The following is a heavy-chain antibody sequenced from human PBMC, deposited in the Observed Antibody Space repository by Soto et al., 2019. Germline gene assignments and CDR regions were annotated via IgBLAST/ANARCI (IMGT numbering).Heavy chain of an antibody. V-gene: IGHV1-8*01. CDR2: MNPNSGNT. Sequence: ASVKVSCKASGYTFTSYDINWVRQATGQGLEWMGWMNPNSGNTGYAQKFQGRVTMTRNTSISTAYMGLGSLRSEDTAVYYCARGRTGSPLRGKFWSGHRGSNYYYYMDVWGKGTTVTVSS. J-gene: IGHJ6*03. CDR3: ARGRTGSPLRGKFWSGHRGSNYYYYMDV. D-gene: IGHD3-3*01. CDR1: GYTFTSYD.